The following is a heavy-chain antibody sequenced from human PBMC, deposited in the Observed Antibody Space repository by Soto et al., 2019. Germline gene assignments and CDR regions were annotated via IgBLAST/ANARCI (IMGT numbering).Heavy chain of an antibody. CDR3: ARALTQVVQPSPGYFQH. Sequence: QVQLVQSGAEVKKPGSSVKVSCKASGGTFSSYAISWVRQAPGQGLEWMGGIIPIFGTANYAQKFQGRVTITADESTRTAYMELSSLRSEDTAVYYCARALTQVVQPSPGYFQHWGQGTLVTVSS. J-gene: IGHJ1*01. CDR1: GGTFSSYA. V-gene: IGHV1-69*12. D-gene: IGHD2-2*01. CDR2: IIPIFGTA.